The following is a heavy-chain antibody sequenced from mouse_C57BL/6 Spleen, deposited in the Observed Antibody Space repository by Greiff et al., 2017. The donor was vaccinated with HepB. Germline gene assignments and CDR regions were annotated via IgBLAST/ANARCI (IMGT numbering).Heavy chain of an antibody. J-gene: IGHJ1*03. CDR3: ARHGITTVRGYFDV. Sequence: EVKLVESGGGLVKPGGSLKLSCAASGFTFSSYTMSWVRQTPEKRLEWVATISGGGGNTYYPDSVKGRFTISRDNAKNTLYLQMSSLRSEDTALYYGARHGITTVRGYFDVWGTRTTVTVSS. CDR2: ISGGGGNT. D-gene: IGHD1-1*01. CDR1: GFTFSSYT. V-gene: IGHV5-9*01.